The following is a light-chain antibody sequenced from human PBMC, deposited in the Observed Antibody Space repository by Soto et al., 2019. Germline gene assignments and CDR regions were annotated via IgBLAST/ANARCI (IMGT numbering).Light chain of an antibody. J-gene: IGKJ3*01. CDR2: VAS. Sequence: EIVLTQSPGTLSLSPGERATLSCRASQSLSSSYLAWYQQKPGQAPRLLIYVASSRATGIPVRFSGSGSGTDLTLTISRREAEELAVYYCQQYGISPLFGPGTKEDIK. CDR3: QQYGISPL. V-gene: IGKV3-20*01. CDR1: QSLSSSY.